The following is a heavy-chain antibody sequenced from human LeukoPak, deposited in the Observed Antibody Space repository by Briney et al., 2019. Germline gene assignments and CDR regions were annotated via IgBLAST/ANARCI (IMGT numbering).Heavy chain of an antibody. J-gene: IGHJ4*02. CDR3: ARFVHGSGRVLDY. CDR1: GYSFTSYC. CDR2: IYPGDSDT. Sequence: GESLKISCKGSGYSFTSYCIGWVRQMPGKGLEWMGIIYPGDSDTRYSPSFHGQVTISADKSISTAYLQWSSLKASDTAMYYCARFVHGSGRVLDYWGQGTLVPVSS. D-gene: IGHD3-10*01. V-gene: IGHV5-51*01.